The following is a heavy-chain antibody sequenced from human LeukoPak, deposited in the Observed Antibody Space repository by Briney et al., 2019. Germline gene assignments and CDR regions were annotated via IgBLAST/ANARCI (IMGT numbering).Heavy chain of an antibody. V-gene: IGHV1-18*01. CDR2: ISAYNGNT. CDR3: AREAYYDFWSGYYTGSLFDY. J-gene: IGHJ4*02. Sequence: ASVKVSCKASGYTLSEYAVTWVRQAPGQGLEWMGWISAYNGNTNYAQKLQGRVTMTTDTSTSTAYMELRSLRSDDTAVYYCAREAYYDFWSGYYTGSLFDYWGQGTLVTVSS. CDR1: GYTLSEYA. D-gene: IGHD3-3*01.